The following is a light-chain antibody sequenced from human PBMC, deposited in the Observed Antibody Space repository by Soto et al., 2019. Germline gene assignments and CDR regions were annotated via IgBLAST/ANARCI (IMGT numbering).Light chain of an antibody. Sequence: QAVVTQPASVSGSRGQSITIYCTGTGSDVGGYNYVSWYQQYPGKAPKLMIYDVSNRPSGVSNRFSGSKSGNTEALIIFGLQAEDEADYYCCSYTSSSPYVFGTGTRVTVL. V-gene: IGLV2-14*01. J-gene: IGLJ1*01. CDR3: CSYTSSSPYV. CDR2: DVS. CDR1: GSDVGGYNY.